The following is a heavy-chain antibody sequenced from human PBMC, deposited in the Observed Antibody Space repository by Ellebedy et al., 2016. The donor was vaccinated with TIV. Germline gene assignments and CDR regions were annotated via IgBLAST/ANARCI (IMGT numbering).Heavy chain of an antibody. CDR1: GFAFTTSW. Sequence: GGSLRLSXAASGFAFTTSWMSWVRQAPGKGLEWVASINEHGGERYYVDSVNGRFTISRDNAKNSLFLQMSTLTTDDTAVYYCARDQNYEILTGYTGWYFDSWGQGTLVTVSS. CDR3: ARDQNYEILTGYTGWYFDS. D-gene: IGHD3-9*01. CDR2: INEHGGER. J-gene: IGHJ4*02. V-gene: IGHV3-7*01.